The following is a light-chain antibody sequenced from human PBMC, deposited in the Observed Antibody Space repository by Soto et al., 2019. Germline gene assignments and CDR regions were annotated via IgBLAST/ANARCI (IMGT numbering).Light chain of an antibody. J-gene: IGKJ2*01. V-gene: IGKV1-5*03. CDR2: KAI. CDR1: QSSSNW. CDR3: QRYNDFHYV. Sequence: DIQMTQSPSTLSASVGDRVTITCRASQSSSNWLAWYQQKPVKAPKLLIYKAINLQSGVRSRFSGSGSGTEFSRPISRLQPDDFATYYGQRYNDFHYVFGQGTKL.